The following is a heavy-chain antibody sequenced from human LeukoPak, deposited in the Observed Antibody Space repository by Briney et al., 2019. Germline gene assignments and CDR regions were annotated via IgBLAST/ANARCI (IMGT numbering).Heavy chain of an antibody. V-gene: IGHV4-59*08. CDR1: GGSIRSYY. D-gene: IGHD3-10*01. CDR2: IYVTGCT. J-gene: IGHJ5*02. CDR3: ARHGSVRSPLGP. Sequence: SDPLSLPRSVSGGSIRSYYWSWLRQPPRKGLPWIGYIYVTGCTNYNPSLKSRVTISVDTSKSQSSLSLRSVTAADTAVYYCARHGSVRSPLGPWGQGTLVTVSA.